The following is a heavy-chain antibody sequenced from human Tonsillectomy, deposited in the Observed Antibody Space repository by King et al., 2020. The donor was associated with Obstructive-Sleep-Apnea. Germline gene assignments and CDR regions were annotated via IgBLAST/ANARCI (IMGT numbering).Heavy chain of an antibody. Sequence: VQLVQSGAEVKKPGASVKVSCKASGYTFTGYYIHWVRQAPGQGLEWMGWISPNSGATKYAQKFQDRDTMTRDTSISTAYMDLSRLRSDDTAIYYCARDMTAYDSTSPAYWGQGTLVTVSS. CDR2: ISPNSGAT. V-gene: IGHV1-2*02. CDR1: GYTFTGYY. CDR3: ARDMTAYDSTSPAY. D-gene: IGHD3-10*01. J-gene: IGHJ4*02.